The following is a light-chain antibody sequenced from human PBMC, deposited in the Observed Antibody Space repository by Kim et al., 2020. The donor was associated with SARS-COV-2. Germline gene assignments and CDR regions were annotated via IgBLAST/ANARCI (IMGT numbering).Light chain of an antibody. Sequence: ALGQTAKIPCGGIHIGSKQVHWYQQKPAQAPLLLIYRDKNRPSGIPDRFSGSNSGNTATLTISGAQAADEADYFCQVWDSSTAGVFGGGTQLTVL. CDR1: HIGSKQ. J-gene: IGLJ3*02. V-gene: IGLV3-9*01. CDR3: QVWDSSTAGV. CDR2: RDK.